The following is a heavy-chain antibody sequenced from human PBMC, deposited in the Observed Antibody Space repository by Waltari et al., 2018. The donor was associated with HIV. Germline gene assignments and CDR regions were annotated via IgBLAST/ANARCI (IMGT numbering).Heavy chain of an antibody. CDR1: GYTFINYH. CDR2: ITRYTANT. Sequence: QIRLFQSDHAVRKPGASVTISCRTSGYTFINYHVTWVRHPLCQRMDWMCGITRYTANTNYTRESQGRVTLTTDAAAATAYLELRDLRPDDTAMYFCTRGNIWGSYRYFDYWGPGTLVTVS. V-gene: IGHV1-18*01. CDR3: TRGNIWGSYRYFDY. D-gene: IGHD3-16*02. J-gene: IGHJ4*02.